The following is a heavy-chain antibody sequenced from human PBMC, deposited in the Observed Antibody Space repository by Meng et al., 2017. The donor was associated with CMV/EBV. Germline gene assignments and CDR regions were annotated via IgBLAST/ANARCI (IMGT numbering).Heavy chain of an antibody. CDR2: INPKSGGT. D-gene: IGHD2-2*01. CDR1: GYTFTGYY. V-gene: IGHV1-2*02. CDR3: ATGLGYCSSTSCYGPLQYMYNWFDP. J-gene: IGHJ5*02. Sequence: ASVKVSCKASGYTFTGYYMHWVRQAPGQGLEWMGWINPKSGGTNYAQKFQGRVTMTRDTSISTAYMELSRLRSDDTAVYYCATGLGYCSSTSCYGPLQYMYNWFDPWGQGTLVTVS.